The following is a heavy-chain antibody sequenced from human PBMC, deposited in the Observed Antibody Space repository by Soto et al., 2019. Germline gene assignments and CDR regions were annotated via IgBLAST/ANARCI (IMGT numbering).Heavy chain of an antibody. Sequence: QVQLQESGPGLVKPSQTLSLTCTVSGGSISSGGYCWSWIRQHPGKGLDWIGCISYGGSTSYNPSLKSRVTISVDTSKNQFSLKLTSVTAADTAVSYGSRGILVWGQGALITVSS. CDR3: SRGILV. CDR2: ISYGGST. J-gene: IGHJ4*02. D-gene: IGHD5-18*01. V-gene: IGHV4-31*03. CDR1: GGSISSGGYC.